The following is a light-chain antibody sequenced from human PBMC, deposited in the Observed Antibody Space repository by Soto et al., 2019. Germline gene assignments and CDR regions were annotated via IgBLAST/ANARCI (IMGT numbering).Light chain of an antibody. CDR1: QSVSSAY. V-gene: IGKV3-20*01. J-gene: IGKJ1*01. CDR2: AAS. CDR3: QHYGPSWT. Sequence: IVLTQYPGTLSLSPGERATLSCRPSQSVSSAYLAWYQQKPGQGPRLLLYAASHRAPGIPDRFSGSGSGTDFTLTISRLEFEDFAVYYCQHYGPSWTFGQGTKVEIK.